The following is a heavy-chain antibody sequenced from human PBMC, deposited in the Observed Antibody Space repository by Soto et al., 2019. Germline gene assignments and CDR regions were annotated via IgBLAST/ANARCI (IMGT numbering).Heavy chain of an antibody. CDR3: AKDHIINYYFDY. Sequence: QVQLVESGGGVVQPGRSLRLSCAASGFTFSSYGMHWVRQAPGKGLEWVAVISYDGSNKYYADSVKGRFTISRDNSKNTLYLQMNSLRAEDTAVYYCAKDHIINYYFDYWGQGTLVTVSS. J-gene: IGHJ4*02. V-gene: IGHV3-30*18. CDR1: GFTFSSYG. CDR2: ISYDGSNK.